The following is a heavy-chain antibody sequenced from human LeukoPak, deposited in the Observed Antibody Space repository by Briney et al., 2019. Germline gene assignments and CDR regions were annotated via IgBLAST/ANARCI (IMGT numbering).Heavy chain of an antibody. V-gene: IGHV1-8*01. Sequence: ASVKVSCKASGYTFTSYDINWVRQATGQGLEWMGWMNPNSGNTGYAQKFQGRVTMTRNTSISTAYMELSSLRSEDTAVYYCARGLSVVVPAAIWDTNYYYYGMDVWGQGTTVTVSS. CDR2: MNPNSGNT. CDR3: ARGLSVVVPAAIWDTNYYYYGMDV. CDR1: GYTFTSYD. D-gene: IGHD2-2*01. J-gene: IGHJ6*02.